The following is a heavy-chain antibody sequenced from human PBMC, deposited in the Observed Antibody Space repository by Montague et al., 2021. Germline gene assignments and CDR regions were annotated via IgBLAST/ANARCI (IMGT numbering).Heavy chain of an antibody. D-gene: IGHD6-13*01. CDR1: GITFDYYW. V-gene: IGHV3-7*01. CDR3: ARDRAAAGS. CDR2: INADGSEK. J-gene: IGHJ5*01. Sequence: FLSLSCAASGITFDYYWMRWVRQAPGKGLEWVAHINADGSEKHYVDSVRGRFSISRDNTKNSLYLQMNSLRVEDTAVYYCARDRAAAGSWGHGTLVIVSS.